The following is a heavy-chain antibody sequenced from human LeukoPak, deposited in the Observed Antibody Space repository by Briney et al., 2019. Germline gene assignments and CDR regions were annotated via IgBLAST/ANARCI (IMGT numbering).Heavy chain of an antibody. D-gene: IGHD3-10*01. CDR3: AKDSLAMVRVPCYFDY. CDR1: GFTFSDYF. J-gene: IGHJ4*02. CDR2: ISKDGNTK. V-gene: IGHV3-30*18. Sequence: GGSLRLSCSASGFTFSDYFMHWVRQAPGKGLEWVAIISKDGNTKPYADSVKGRFTISRDNSKNTLDLQMDSLRPDDTAVYYCAKDSLAMVRVPCYFDYWGQGTLVTVSS.